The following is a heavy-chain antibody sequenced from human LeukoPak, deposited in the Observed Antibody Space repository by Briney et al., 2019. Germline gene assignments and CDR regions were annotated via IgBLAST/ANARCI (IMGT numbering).Heavy chain of an antibody. CDR2: ISAYKGNT. J-gene: IGHJ6*03. CDR3: ARVARGYDILTGYYYYMDV. V-gene: IGHV1-18*01. Sequence: GASVKVSCKASGYTFTSYGISWVRQAPGQGLEWMGWISAYKGNTNYAQKLQGRVTMTTDTSTSTAYMELRSLRSDDTAVYYCARVARGYDILTGYYYYMDVWGKGTTVTVSS. CDR1: GYTFTSYG. D-gene: IGHD3-9*01.